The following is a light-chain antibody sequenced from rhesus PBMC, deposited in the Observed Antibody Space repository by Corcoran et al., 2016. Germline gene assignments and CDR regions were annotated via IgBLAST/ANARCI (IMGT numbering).Light chain of an antibody. CDR3: QHYCSTPRT. J-gene: IGKJ1*01. CDR2: EAS. Sequence: DIQMTQSPSSLSASVGDRVTITCRASQGITNDLAWYQQKPGETPKLLIYEASSLQSGIPSRFSGSGSGTDFTLTISSLQPEDFATYFCQHYCSTPRTFGQGTKVEIK. CDR1: QGITND. V-gene: IGKV1-22*01.